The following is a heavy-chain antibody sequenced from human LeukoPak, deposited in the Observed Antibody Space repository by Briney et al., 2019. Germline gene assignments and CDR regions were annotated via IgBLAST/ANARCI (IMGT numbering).Heavy chain of an antibody. Sequence: GGSLRLSCAASGFTFSSYAMDWVRQAPGKGLEWVAVISYDGNNKYYADSVKGRFTISRDDSKNTLYLQMNSLRAEDTAVYSCARGAVPAAIRTPADYWGQGTLVTVSS. CDR1: GFTFSSYA. CDR2: ISYDGNNK. V-gene: IGHV3-30-3*01. J-gene: IGHJ4*02. D-gene: IGHD2-2*02. CDR3: ARGAVPAAIRTPADY.